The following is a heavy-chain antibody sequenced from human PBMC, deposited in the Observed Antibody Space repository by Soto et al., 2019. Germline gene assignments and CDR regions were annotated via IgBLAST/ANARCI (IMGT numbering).Heavy chain of an antibody. CDR1: GFTFSSYG. D-gene: IGHD3-9*01. CDR3: AKHGEDYDILTGLRSKVTDC. Sequence: GGSLRLSCAVSGFTFSSYGMHWVRQAPCKGLEWVAVISYDGSNKYYADSVKGPFTISRDNSENTLYLQMNSLRAEDTAVYYCAKHGEDYDILTGLRSKVTDCWGQGTLVTV. J-gene: IGHJ4*02. V-gene: IGHV3-30*18. CDR2: ISYDGSNK.